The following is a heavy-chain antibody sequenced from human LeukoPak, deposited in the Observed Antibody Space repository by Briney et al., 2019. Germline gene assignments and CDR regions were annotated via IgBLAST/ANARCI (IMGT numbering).Heavy chain of an antibody. D-gene: IGHD2-2*02. CDR3: ARVYCSSTSCYTDPNWFDP. CDR2: MNPNSGNT. CDR1: GYTFTSYD. Sequence: ASVKVSCKASGYTFTSYDINWVRQATGQGLEWMGWMNPNSGNTGYAQKFQGRVTITRNTSISTAYMELSSLRSEDTAVYYCARVYCSSTSCYTDPNWFDPWGQGTLATVSS. J-gene: IGHJ5*02. V-gene: IGHV1-8*03.